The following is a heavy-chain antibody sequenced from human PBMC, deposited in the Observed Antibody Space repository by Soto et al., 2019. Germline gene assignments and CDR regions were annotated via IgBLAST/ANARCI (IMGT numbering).Heavy chain of an antibody. V-gene: IGHV4-31*03. Sequence: PSETLSLTCTVSGGSISSGGYYWSWIRQHPGKGLEWIGYIYYSGSTYYNPSLKSRVTISVDTSKNQFSLKLSSVTAADTAVYYCARNYGDYSPYWYFDLWGRGTVVTVSS. CDR2: IYYSGST. D-gene: IGHD4-17*01. J-gene: IGHJ2*01. CDR3: ARNYGDYSPYWYFDL. CDR1: GGSISSGGYY.